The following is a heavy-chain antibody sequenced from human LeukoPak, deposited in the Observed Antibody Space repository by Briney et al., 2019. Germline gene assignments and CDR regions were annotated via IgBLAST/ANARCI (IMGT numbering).Heavy chain of an antibody. CDR2: IKQNGSEK. V-gene: IGHV3-7*01. Sequence: GGSLRLSCAASGFTVSSSHMSWVRQAPGKGLEWVANIKQNGSEKYYVDSVKGRFTISRDNAKNSLYLQMNSLRAEDTAVYYCARDLSGTVKTRAPDYWGQGTLVTVSS. J-gene: IGHJ4*02. CDR1: GFTVSSSH. CDR3: ARDLSGTVKTRAPDY. D-gene: IGHD4-17*01.